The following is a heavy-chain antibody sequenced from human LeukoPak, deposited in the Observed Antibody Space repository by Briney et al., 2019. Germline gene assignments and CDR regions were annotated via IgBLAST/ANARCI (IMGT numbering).Heavy chain of an antibody. D-gene: IGHD4-11*01. V-gene: IGHV1-18*04. Sequence: ASVKVSCKASGYTFTSYYMHWVRQAPGQGLEWMGWINTYNGNTNYAQKLQDRVTMTTDTSTSTAYMELRSLRVDDTAVYYCARDPRDYTNSLGFHYWGQGTLITVSS. CDR1: GYTFTSYY. J-gene: IGHJ4*02. CDR2: INTYNGNT. CDR3: ARDPRDYTNSLGFHY.